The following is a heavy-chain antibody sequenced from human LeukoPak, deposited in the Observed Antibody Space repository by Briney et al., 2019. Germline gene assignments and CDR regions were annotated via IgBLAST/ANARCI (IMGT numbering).Heavy chain of an antibody. V-gene: IGHV3-74*01. CDR2: IASDGSST. CDR1: GFTFSSCW. D-gene: IGHD4-23*01. J-gene: IGHJ4*02. CDR3: ARGRPHGNDY. Sequence: GGSLRLSCAASGFTFSSCWMNWVRQAPGKGLVWVSRIASDGSSTTYADSVKGRFSNSRDNAKNTLYLQMNSLRVEDTAVYYCARGRPHGNDYWGQGTLVTVSS.